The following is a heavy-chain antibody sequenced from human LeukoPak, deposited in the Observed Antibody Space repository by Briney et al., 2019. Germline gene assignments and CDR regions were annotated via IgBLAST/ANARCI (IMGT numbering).Heavy chain of an antibody. CDR3: ARDLAFYYYDSSGYFGAFDI. J-gene: IGHJ3*02. CDR2: ISSSSNNI. V-gene: IGHV3-21*01. D-gene: IGHD3-22*01. CDR1: GFTFSSYS. Sequence: GGSLRLSCAASGFTFSSYSMNWVRQAPGKGLEWVSSISSSSNNIHYADSVKGRFTISRDNAKNSLYLQMNSLRAEDTAVYYCARDLAFYYYDSSGYFGAFDIWGQGTMVTASS.